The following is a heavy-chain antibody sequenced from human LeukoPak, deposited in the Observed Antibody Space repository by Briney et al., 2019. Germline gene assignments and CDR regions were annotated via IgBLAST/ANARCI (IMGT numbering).Heavy chain of an antibody. CDR2: IYYSGST. V-gene: IGHV4-39*01. Sequence: SETLSLTCTVSGGSISSSSYYWGWIRQPPGKGLEWIGSIYYSGSTYYNPSLKSRVTISVDTSKNQFSLKLSSVTAADTAVYYCARHGLISGSYGEFDYWGQGTLVTVSS. J-gene: IGHJ4*02. D-gene: IGHD1-26*01. CDR1: GGSISSSSYY. CDR3: ARHGLISGSYGEFDY.